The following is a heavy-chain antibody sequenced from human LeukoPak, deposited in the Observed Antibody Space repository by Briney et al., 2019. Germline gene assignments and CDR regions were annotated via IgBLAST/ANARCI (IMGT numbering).Heavy chain of an antibody. J-gene: IGHJ4*02. CDR3: ARVTYYDFWSGYDKGVFDY. D-gene: IGHD3-3*01. CDR1: GGSISSSSYY. CDR2: IYYSGST. V-gene: IGHV4-39*01. Sequence: PSETLSLTCTVSGGSISSSSYYWGWIRQPLGKGLEWIGSIYYSGSTYYNPSLKRRVTISVDTSKTQFSLKLSSVTAADTAVYYCARVTYYDFWSGYDKGVFDYWGQGTLVTVSS.